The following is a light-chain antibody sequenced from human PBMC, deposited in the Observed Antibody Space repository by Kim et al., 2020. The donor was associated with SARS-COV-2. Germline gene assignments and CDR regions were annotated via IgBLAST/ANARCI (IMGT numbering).Light chain of an antibody. J-gene: IGLJ3*02. CDR3: LLMTGGVWV. CDR2: NTN. CDR1: TGTVNRCYY. V-gene: IGLV7-43*01. Sequence: PGGPVTLTRASSTGTVNRCYYPNWFQQKPGQAPRSLFYNTNNKHPRTPARFSGSLLGGKAALTLSGVQPEDEAEYYCLLMTGGVWVFGGGTQRTVL.